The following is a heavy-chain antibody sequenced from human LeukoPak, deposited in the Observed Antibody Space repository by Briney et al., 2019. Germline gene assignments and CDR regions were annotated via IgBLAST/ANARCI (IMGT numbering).Heavy chain of an antibody. J-gene: IGHJ6*04. V-gene: IGHV3-30-3*01. CDR1: GFTFSSYA. D-gene: IGHD3-10*01. Sequence: PGGSLRLSCAASGFTFSSYAMHWVRQAPGKGLDWVAVISSDGSNKYYADSVKGRFTISRDNSKNTLYLQMNSLRAEDTAVYYCAREVGWFGPYYYYGMDVWGKGTTVTVSS. CDR3: AREVGWFGPYYYYGMDV. CDR2: ISSDGSNK.